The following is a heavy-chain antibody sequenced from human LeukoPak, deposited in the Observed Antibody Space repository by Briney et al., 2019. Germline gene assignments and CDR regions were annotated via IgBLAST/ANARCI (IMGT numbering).Heavy chain of an antibody. CDR1: GFSFSSYW. V-gene: IGHV3-7*01. CDR2: IKRDGSEK. CDR3: ARAGQWPAPQQIDY. J-gene: IGHJ4*02. D-gene: IGHD6-19*01. Sequence: GGSLRLSCVASGFSFSSYWMSWVRQAPGKGLEWVANIKRDGSEKYYVDSVKGRFTIYRDNAKNSVYLQMNSLRAEDTAVYYCARAGQWPAPQQIDYWGQGTLVTVSS.